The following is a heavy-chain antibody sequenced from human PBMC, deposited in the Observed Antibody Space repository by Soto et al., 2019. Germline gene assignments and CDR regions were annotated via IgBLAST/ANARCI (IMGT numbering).Heavy chain of an antibody. D-gene: IGHD3-16*01. J-gene: IGHJ4*02. CDR3: AKDTDYRGEPPRFDY. Sequence: EVQLLESGGGLVQPGGSLRLSCAASGFTFSSYAMSWVRQAPGKGLEWVSAISGSGGSTYYADSVKGRFTISRDNSKNTLELQMNSLRAEDTAVYYCAKDTDYRGEPPRFDYWGQGTLVTVSS. CDR1: GFTFSSYA. CDR2: ISGSGGST. V-gene: IGHV3-23*01.